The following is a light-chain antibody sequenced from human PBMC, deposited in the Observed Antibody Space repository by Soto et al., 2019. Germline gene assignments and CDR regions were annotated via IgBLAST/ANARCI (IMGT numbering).Light chain of an antibody. CDR3: QQYSNWPSWT. CDR2: GAS. V-gene: IGKV3-15*01. J-gene: IGKJ1*01. Sequence: EIVMTQSPATLSVSPGERATLSCRVSQSVSSNLAWYQQKPGQAPRLLIYGASTRATGVPARFSGSGSGTEFTLTISSLQSEDFAIYYCQQYSNWPSWTFGQGTKVDIK. CDR1: QSVSSN.